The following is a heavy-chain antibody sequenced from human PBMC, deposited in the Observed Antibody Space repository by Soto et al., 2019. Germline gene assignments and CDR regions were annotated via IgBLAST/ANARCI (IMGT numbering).Heavy chain of an antibody. CDR1: GGSISSSSYY. V-gene: IGHV4-39*01. J-gene: IGHJ4*02. Sequence: SETLSLTCTVSGGSISSSSYYWGWIRQPPGKGLEWIGSIYYSGSTYYNPSLKSRVTISVDTSKNQFSLKLSSVTAADTAVYYCAGHEGRAVAGKPLKSHFDYWGQGTLVTVSS. CDR2: IYYSGST. CDR3: AGHEGRAVAGKPLKSHFDY. D-gene: IGHD6-19*01.